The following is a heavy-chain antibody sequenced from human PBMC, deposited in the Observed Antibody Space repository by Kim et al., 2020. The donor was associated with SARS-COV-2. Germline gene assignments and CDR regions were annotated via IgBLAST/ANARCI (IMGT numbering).Heavy chain of an antibody. V-gene: IGHV1-46*01. J-gene: IGHJ4*02. Sequence: AQKCQGKVTMTREQSTSTVYMELSSLRSEDTAVYYCARSSTSSSWYEIDCWGQGTLVTVSS. D-gene: IGHD6-13*01. CDR3: ARSSTSSSWYEIDC.